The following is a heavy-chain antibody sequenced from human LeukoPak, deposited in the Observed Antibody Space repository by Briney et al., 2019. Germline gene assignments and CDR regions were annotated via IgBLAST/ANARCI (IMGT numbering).Heavy chain of an antibody. D-gene: IGHD4/OR15-4a*01. J-gene: IGHJ4*02. V-gene: IGHV3-53*01. CDR2: IYSGGST. CDR1: GFTVSSNY. Sequence: GGSLRLSCAASGFTVSSNYMSWVRQAPGKGLEWVSVIYSGGSTYYADSVKGRFTISRDTSKNTLYLQMNSLRAEDTALYFCAKKAQYDGHYPLDYWGQGTLVTVSA. CDR3: AKKAQYDGHYPLDY.